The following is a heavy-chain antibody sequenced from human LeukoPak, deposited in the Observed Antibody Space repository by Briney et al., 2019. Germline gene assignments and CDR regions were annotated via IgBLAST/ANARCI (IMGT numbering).Heavy chain of an antibody. CDR3: AREYDYVWGSYYY. V-gene: IGHV3-66*01. Sequence: GGSLRLSCAASGFTVSSNYMSLVRQAPGKGLEWVSVIYSGGSTYYADSVKGRFTISRDNSKNTLYLQMNSLRAEDTAVYYCAREYDYVWGSYYYWGQGTLVTVSS. D-gene: IGHD3-16*01. CDR2: IYSGGST. CDR1: GFTVSSNY. J-gene: IGHJ4*02.